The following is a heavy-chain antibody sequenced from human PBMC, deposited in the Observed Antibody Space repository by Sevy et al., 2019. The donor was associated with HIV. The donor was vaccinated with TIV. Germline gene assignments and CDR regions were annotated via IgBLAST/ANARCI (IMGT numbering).Heavy chain of an antibody. J-gene: IGHJ6*02. V-gene: IGHV3-7*01. D-gene: IGHD5-18*01. CDR1: EFTFSNYW. CDR2: IKQDGSEK. CDR3: AGGYSYGSTSSYYYYGMVV. Sequence: GGSLRLSCVASEFTFSNYWMSWVRQAPGKGLEWVASIKQDGSEKNYVDSVKGRFTITRDNAKNSLYLQMNSLRDEDTAIYYCAGGYSYGSTSSYYYYGMVVWSQGTTVTVSS.